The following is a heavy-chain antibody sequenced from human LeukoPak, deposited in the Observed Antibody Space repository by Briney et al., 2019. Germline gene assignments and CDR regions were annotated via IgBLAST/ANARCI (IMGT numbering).Heavy chain of an antibody. V-gene: IGHV1-69*13. D-gene: IGHD4-17*01. CDR3: ARSRNDYGDYYAGFDY. CDR1: GGTFSSYA. J-gene: IGHJ4*02. CDR2: XIPIFGTA. Sequence: ASVKVSCKASGGTFSSYAISWVRQAPGQGLEWVXXXIPIFGTANYAQKFQGRVTITADESTSTAYMELSSLRSEDTAVYYCARSRNDYGDYYAGFDYWGQGTLVTVSS.